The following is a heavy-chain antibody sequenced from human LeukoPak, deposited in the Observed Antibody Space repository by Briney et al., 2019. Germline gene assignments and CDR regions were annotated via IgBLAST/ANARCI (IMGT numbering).Heavy chain of an antibody. CDR1: GSTLTELS. CDR3: ATDHCRGGSCYSWFDP. V-gene: IGHV1-24*01. D-gene: IGHD2-15*01. J-gene: IGHJ5*02. Sequence: GASVKVSCKVSGSTLTELSMHWVRQSPGKGIEWMGGFAPEDGETIYAQNFQGRVTVTEDTSTDTAYMELSSLRSEDTAVYYCATDHCRGGSCYSWFDPWGQGTLVTVSS. CDR2: FAPEDGET.